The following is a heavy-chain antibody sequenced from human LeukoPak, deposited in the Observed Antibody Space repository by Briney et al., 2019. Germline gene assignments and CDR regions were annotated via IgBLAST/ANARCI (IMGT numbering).Heavy chain of an antibody. CDR1: GFTFRNSW. CDR3: VKRDGYKPWDYNGMDV. D-gene: IGHD5-24*01. Sequence: GGSLRLSCAASGFTFRNSWMNWVRQAPGKGLVWVSRINSDGTTTTYADSVKGRFIIARDNAKNTLYLQMNSLRAEDTAVYYCVKRDGYKPWDYNGMDVWGQGTTVTVSS. CDR2: INSDGTTT. V-gene: IGHV3-74*01. J-gene: IGHJ6*02.